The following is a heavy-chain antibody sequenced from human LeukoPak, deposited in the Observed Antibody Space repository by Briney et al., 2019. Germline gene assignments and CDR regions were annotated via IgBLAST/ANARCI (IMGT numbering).Heavy chain of an antibody. D-gene: IGHD3-22*01. CDR1: GFTFRTYG. CDR3: AKVSIVVVSHPIDY. J-gene: IGHJ4*02. V-gene: IGHV3-30*02. CDR2: IRYDGSNK. Sequence: GGSLRLSCAASGFTFRTYGMHWVRQAPGKGLEWVAFIRYDGSNKYYADSVKGRFTISRDNSKNTLYLQMNSLRAEDTAVYYCAKVSIVVVSHPIDYWGQGTLVTVSS.